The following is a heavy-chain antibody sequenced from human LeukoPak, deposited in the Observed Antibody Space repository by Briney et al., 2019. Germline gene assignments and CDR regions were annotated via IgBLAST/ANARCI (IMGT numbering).Heavy chain of an antibody. CDR1: GFTFSSYG. D-gene: IGHD4-23*01. J-gene: IGHJ4*02. Sequence: GGSLRLSCAASGFTFSSYGLSWVRQAPGEGLEWVSSISGSGGDTYYADSVKGRLTISRDNSKNTLFLQMKSLRAEDTAVYYCAKDDRSGGNAGRSDYWGQGTLVTVSS. V-gene: IGHV3-23*01. CDR2: ISGSGGDT. CDR3: AKDDRSGGNAGRSDY.